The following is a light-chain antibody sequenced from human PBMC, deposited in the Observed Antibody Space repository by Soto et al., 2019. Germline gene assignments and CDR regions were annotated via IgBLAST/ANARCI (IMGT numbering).Light chain of an antibody. J-gene: IGKJ3*01. V-gene: IGKV1-27*01. CDR1: QGVSNY. Sequence: DLQMTQSPSSLSASVGDRVTITCRASQGVSNYLAWYQQKPGKVPKLLIYGASTLQSGVPSRFSGSGSGTAFALSISSLQPEDVATYYCQKYDSVPFTFGPGTKVDIK. CDR2: GAS. CDR3: QKYDSVPFT.